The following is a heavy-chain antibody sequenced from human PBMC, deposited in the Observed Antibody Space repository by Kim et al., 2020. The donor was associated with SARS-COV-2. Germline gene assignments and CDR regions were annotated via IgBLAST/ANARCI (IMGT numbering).Heavy chain of an antibody. CDR3: ARDHRLRLDY. CDR2: NT. Sequence: NTNYAQKLQGRVTMTTDTSTSTAYMELRSLRSYDTAVYYCARDHRLRLDYWGQGTLVTVSS. J-gene: IGHJ4*02. V-gene: IGHV1-18*01. D-gene: IGHD5-12*01.